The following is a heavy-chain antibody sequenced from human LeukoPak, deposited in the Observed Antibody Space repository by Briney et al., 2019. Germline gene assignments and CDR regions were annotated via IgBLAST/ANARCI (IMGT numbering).Heavy chain of an antibody. CDR3: ARNPQFYDSSGYDT. V-gene: IGHV1-2*06. Sequence: ASVKVSCKASVYTFTGYYMHWVRQARGQGLEWMGRINSNSGGTNYAQRFQGRVTMTRDTSISTAYMEPSRLRSDDTAVYYCARNPQFYDSSGYDTWGQGTLVTVSS. D-gene: IGHD3-22*01. CDR2: INSNSGGT. CDR1: VYTFTGYY. J-gene: IGHJ5*02.